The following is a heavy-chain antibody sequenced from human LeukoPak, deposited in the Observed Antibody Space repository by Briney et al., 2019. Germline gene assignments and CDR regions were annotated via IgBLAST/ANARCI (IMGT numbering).Heavy chain of an antibody. CDR3: ARDRRSTASPGDY. D-gene: IGHD5-18*01. V-gene: IGHV3-21*01. CDR2: ISSSSSCI. Sequence: GGSLRLSCAASGFTFSSYSMNWVRQAPGKGLEWVSSISSSSSCIYYADSVKGRFTISRDNAKNSLYLQMNSLRAEDTAVYYCARDRRSTASPGDYWGQGTLVTVSS. J-gene: IGHJ4*02. CDR1: GFTFSSYS.